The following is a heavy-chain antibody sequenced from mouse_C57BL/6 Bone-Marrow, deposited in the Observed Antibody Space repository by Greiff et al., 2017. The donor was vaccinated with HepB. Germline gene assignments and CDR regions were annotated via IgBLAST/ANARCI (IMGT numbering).Heavy chain of an antibody. Sequence: VQLQQPGAELVKPGASVKLSCKASGYTFTSYWMHWVKQRPGQGLEWIGMIHPNSGSTNYNEKFKSKATLTVDKSSSTAYMQLSSLTSEDSAVYYCARAPAEGYYYAMDYWGQGTSVTVSS. CDR1: GYTFTSYW. J-gene: IGHJ4*01. V-gene: IGHV1-64*01. CDR3: ARAPAEGYYYAMDY. CDR2: IHPNSGST.